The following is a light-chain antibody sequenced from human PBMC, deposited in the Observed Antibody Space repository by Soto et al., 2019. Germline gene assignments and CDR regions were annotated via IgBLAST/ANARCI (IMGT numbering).Light chain of an antibody. CDR2: AAS. V-gene: IGKV1-9*01. J-gene: IGKJ5*01. Sequence: IQLTQSPSSLSASVGDRVTITCRASQGISSSLAWYQHKPGKAPKLLISAASTLQSGVPSRLSGSGSGTDFTLTISCLQSEDFATYYCQQYYSYPPITFGQGTRLEIK. CDR3: QQYYSYPPIT. CDR1: QGISSS.